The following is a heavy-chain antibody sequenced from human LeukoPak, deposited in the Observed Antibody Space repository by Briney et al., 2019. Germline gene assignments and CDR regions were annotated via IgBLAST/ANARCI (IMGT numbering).Heavy chain of an antibody. CDR3: AKPPGSSGWYGGYYFDY. J-gene: IGHJ4*02. V-gene: IGHV3-30*18. CDR1: GFTFSSYG. CDR2: ISYDGSNK. Sequence: GGSLRLSCAASGFTFSSYGMHWVRQAPGKGLEWVAVISYDGSNKYSADSVKGRFSISRDNSKNTLYLQMNSLRAEDTAVYYCAKPPGSSGWYGGYYFDYWGQGTLVTVSS. D-gene: IGHD6-19*01.